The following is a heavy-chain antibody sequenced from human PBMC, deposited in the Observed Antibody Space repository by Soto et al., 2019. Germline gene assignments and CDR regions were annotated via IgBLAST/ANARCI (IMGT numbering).Heavy chain of an antibody. V-gene: IGHV3-23*01. CDR1: GFTFSTYA. CDR2: ISGAGAAT. Sequence: GGSLRLSCVGSGFTFSTYAMSWVRQPPGKGLEWVSTISGAGAATYYADSVKGRLTISRDNSKSTMFLDLDSLRADDSAVYYCEKALQDYSSRRYVFFDXWGQGTRVTVS. J-gene: IGHJ5*02. D-gene: IGHD4-4*01. CDR3: EKALQDYSSRRYVFFDX.